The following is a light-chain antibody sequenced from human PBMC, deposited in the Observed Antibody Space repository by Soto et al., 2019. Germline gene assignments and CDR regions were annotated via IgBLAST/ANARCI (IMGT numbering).Light chain of an antibody. Sequence: EIVFTPSPGTLSFSPGERATLSCRASQSVSRNFLAWYQQKPGQAPRLLIYGASSRATGIPDRLSGSGSGTDFTLTISRLEPEDFAVYYCQQYGTSPWTFGQGTKVDIK. CDR1: QSVSRNF. V-gene: IGKV3-20*01. J-gene: IGKJ1*01. CDR2: GAS. CDR3: QQYGTSPWT.